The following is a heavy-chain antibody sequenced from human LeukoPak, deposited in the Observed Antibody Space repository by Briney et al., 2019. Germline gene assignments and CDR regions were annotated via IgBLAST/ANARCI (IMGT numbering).Heavy chain of an antibody. CDR1: GGTFSSYA. V-gene: IGHV1-69*05. CDR3: ARSGDDGSGSYPMDV. CDR2: IIPIFGTA. Sequence: GASLEVSCKASGGTFSSYAISWVRQAPGHGLEWMGRIIPIFGTANYAQKFQGRVTITTDESTSTAYMELSSLRSEDTAVYYCARSGDDGSGSYPMDVWGKGTTVTVSS. J-gene: IGHJ6*03. D-gene: IGHD3-10*01.